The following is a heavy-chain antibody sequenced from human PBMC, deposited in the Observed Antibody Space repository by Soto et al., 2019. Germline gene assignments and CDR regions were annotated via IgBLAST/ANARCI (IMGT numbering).Heavy chain of an antibody. Sequence: GGSLRLSCAASGFTFSSYWMSWVRQAPGKGLEWVANIKQDGSEKYYVDSVKGRFTISRDNAKNSLYLQMHSLRAEDTAVYYCARAPAVAGTYGDYWGQGTLVTVSS. CDR2: IKQDGSEK. CDR3: ARAPAVAGTYGDY. V-gene: IGHV3-7*03. J-gene: IGHJ4*02. CDR1: GFTFSSYW. D-gene: IGHD6-19*01.